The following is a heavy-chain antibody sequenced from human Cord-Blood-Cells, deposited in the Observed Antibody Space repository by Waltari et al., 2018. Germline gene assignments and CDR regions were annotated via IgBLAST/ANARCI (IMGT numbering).Heavy chain of an antibody. Sequence: EVQLVESGGGLVQPGGSLRLSCAASGFTFSSYDMNWVRQAPGKGLEWVSYISSSGSTIYYADSVKGRFTISRDNAKNSLYLQMNSLRAEDTAVYYCARGYSSSYYYYGMDVWGQGTTVTVSS. J-gene: IGHJ6*02. V-gene: IGHV3-48*03. CDR2: ISSSGSTI. D-gene: IGHD6-6*01. CDR1: GFTFSSYD. CDR3: ARGYSSSYYYYGMDV.